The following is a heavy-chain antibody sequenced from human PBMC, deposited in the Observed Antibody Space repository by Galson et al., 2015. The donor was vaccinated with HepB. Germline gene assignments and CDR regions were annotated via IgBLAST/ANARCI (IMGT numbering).Heavy chain of an antibody. J-gene: IGHJ3*02. CDR2: LFYSGTT. Sequence: WIRQPPGKRLEWIGSLFYSGTTSYNPSLRSRVILSGDTSKNQFSLKVKSLSAADTAVYYCARDSRMGSFDIWGLGTLVSVSS. CDR3: ARDSRMGSFDI. V-gene: IGHV4-39*07.